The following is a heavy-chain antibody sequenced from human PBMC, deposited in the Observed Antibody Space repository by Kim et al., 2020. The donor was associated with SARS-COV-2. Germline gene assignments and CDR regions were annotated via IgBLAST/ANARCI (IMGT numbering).Heavy chain of an antibody. CDR1: GFTFSGSA. CDR2: IRSKANSYAT. CDR3: TRHAQVGFGEYPVDY. D-gene: IGHD3-10*01. J-gene: IGHJ4*02. Sequence: GGSLRLSCAASGFTFSGSAMHWVRQASGKGLEWVGRIRSKANSYATAYAASVKGRFTISRDDSKNTAYLQMNSLKTEDTAVYYCTRHAQVGFGEYPVDYWGQGTLVTVSS. V-gene: IGHV3-73*01.